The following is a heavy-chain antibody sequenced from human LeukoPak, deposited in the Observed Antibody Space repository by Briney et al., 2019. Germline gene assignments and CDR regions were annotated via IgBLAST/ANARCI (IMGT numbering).Heavy chain of an antibody. CDR1: GFTFSSYS. D-gene: IGHD3-10*01. V-gene: IGHV3-21*01. J-gene: IGHJ4*02. Sequence: PGGSLRLSCAASGFTFSSYSMNWVRQAPGKGLEWVSSISSSSSYIYYADSVKGRFTISRDNAKNSLYLQMNSLRAEDTAVYYCARSWFGDLYYFDYWGQGNLVTVSS. CDR2: ISSSSSYI. CDR3: ARSWFGDLYYFDY.